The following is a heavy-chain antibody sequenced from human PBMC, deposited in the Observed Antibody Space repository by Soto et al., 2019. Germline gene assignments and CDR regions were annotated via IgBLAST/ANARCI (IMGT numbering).Heavy chain of an antibody. CDR2: IYYSGST. J-gene: IGHJ4*02. D-gene: IGHD2-15*01. Sequence: SETLSLTCTVSGGSISSSSYYWGWVRQPPGKGLEWIGSIYYSGSTYYNPSLKSRVTISVDTSKNQFSLKLSSVTAADTAVYYCARHTPAISISDHWGQGTLVTVSS. V-gene: IGHV4-39*01. CDR3: ARHTPAISISDH. CDR1: GGSISSSSYY.